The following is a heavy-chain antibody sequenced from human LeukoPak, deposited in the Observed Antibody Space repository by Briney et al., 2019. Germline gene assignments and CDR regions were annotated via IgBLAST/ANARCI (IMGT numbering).Heavy chain of an antibody. CDR3: ARNPAGIGDY. V-gene: IGHV3-48*02. Sequence: GGSLRLSCAASGFTFTTYNMNWVRQAPGKGLEWVLFISSDSKIIYYADSVKGRFTVSRDNAKNSLYLQMNSLTDEDTAVYYCARNPAGIGDYWGQGTLVTVSS. J-gene: IGHJ4*02. D-gene: IGHD1-26*01. CDR2: ISSDSKII. CDR1: GFTFTTYN.